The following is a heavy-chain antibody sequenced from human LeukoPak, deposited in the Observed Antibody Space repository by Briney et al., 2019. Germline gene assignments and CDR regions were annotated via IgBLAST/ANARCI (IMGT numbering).Heavy chain of an antibody. CDR2: ISYDGSNK. J-gene: IGHJ4*02. V-gene: IGHV3-30*04. CDR3: AKDNRRHYTSGPNPDSLH. CDR1: GFSFSTYP. Sequence: GGSLRLSCAASGFSFSTYPVHWVRQAPGKGLEWVAVISYDGSNKYYADSVKGRFTISRDNSKNTLYLQMNSLRVEDTAFYYCAKDNRRHYTSGPNPDSLHWGQGALVTVSS. D-gene: IGHD6-19*01.